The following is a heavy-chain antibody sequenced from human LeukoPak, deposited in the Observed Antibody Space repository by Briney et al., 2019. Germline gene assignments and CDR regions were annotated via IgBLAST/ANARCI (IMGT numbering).Heavy chain of an antibody. CDR2: IVVGSGNT. CDR1: GFTFTSSA. D-gene: IGHD2-15*01. CDR3: AATVDYCSGGSCKNHYYGMDV. V-gene: IGHV1-58*02. J-gene: IGHJ6*02. Sequence: GASVKVSCKASGFTFTSSAMQWVRQARGQRLEWIGWIVVGSGNTNYAQKFQERVTITRDMSARTVYMELSSLRSEDTAVYYCAATVDYCSGGSCKNHYYGMDVWGQGTTVTVSS.